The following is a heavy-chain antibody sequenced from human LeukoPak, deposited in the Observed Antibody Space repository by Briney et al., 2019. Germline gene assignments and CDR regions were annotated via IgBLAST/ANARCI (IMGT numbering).Heavy chain of an antibody. D-gene: IGHD2-15*01. Sequence: GSSVKVSCKASGGTFSSYAISWVRQAPGQGLEWTGGIIPIFGTANYAQKFQGRVTITADESTSTAYMELSSLRSEDTAVYYCARERYCSGGSCYPSAFDIWGQGTMVTVSS. V-gene: IGHV1-69*01. J-gene: IGHJ3*02. CDR2: IIPIFGTA. CDR1: GGTFSSYA. CDR3: ARERYCSGGSCYPSAFDI.